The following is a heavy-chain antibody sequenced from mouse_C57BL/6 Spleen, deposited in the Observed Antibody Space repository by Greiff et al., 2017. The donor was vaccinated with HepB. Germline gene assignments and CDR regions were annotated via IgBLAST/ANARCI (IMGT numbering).Heavy chain of an antibody. V-gene: IGHV1-63*01. Sequence: QVQLQQSGAELVRPGTSVKMSCKASGYTFTNYWIGWAKQRPGHGLEWIGDIYPGGGYTNYNEKFKGKATLTADKSSSTAYMQFSSLTSEDSAIYYCARGGECSSRAWFADWGQGTLVTVAA. D-gene: IGHD1-1*01. CDR1: GYTFTNYW. CDR3: ARGGECSSRAWFAD. J-gene: IGHJ3*01. CDR2: IYPGGGYT.